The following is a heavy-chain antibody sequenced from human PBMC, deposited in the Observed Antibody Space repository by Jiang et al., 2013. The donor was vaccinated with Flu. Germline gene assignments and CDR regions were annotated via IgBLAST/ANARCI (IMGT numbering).Heavy chain of an antibody. V-gene: IGHV4-59*08. J-gene: IGHJ4*02. CDR3: ARGSNHLDY. CDR2: ISDSGNN. Sequence: VLLKPSETLSLTCTVSGVSITSFYWSWIRQPPGKGLEWIGYISDSGNNNNNPSLKSRVTISADTSKNQIFLKLRSLTATDTAVYYCARGSNHLDYWGQGTLVTVSS. D-gene: IGHD1-14*01. CDR1: GVSITSFY.